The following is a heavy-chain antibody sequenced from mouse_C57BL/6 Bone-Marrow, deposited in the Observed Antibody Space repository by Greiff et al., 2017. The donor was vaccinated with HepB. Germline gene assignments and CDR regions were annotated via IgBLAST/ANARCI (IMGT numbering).Heavy chain of an antibody. CDR3: ARNGVRATVVAHWYCDV. D-gene: IGHD1-1*01. CDR2: IWTGGGT. J-gene: IGHJ1*03. Sequence: VKLVESGPGLVAPSQSLSITCTVSGFSLTSYAISWVRQPPGKGLEWLGVIWTGGGTNYNSALKSSLSISKDNSKSQVFLKMNSLQTDDTARYYCARNGVRATVVAHWYCDVWGTGTTVTVSS. V-gene: IGHV2-9-1*01. CDR1: GFSLTSYA.